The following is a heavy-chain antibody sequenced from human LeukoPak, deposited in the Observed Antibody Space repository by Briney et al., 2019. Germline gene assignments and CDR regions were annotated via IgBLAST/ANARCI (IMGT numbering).Heavy chain of an antibody. CDR1: GFTFSSYA. CDR3: ARENYHGLDV. J-gene: IGHJ6*02. Sequence: PGGSLRLSCAASGFTFSSYAMHWVRQAPGKGLVWLSRIKKDGTSTSYADSVQGRFTISRDNAKNTVYVQMSSLRAEDTAVYYCARENYHGLDVWGQGTTVTVSS. CDR2: IKKDGTST. V-gene: IGHV3-74*01.